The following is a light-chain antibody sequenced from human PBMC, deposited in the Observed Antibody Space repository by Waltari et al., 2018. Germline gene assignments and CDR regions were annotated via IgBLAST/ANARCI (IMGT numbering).Light chain of an antibody. J-gene: IGLJ3*02. Sequence: WYQLHPGKAPKLMIYDVSKLPSGVSNRFSGSKSGNTASLTISGLQAEDEADYYCSSYTSISPWVFGGGTKLTVL. CDR3: SSYTSISPWV. CDR2: DVS. V-gene: IGLV2-14*04.